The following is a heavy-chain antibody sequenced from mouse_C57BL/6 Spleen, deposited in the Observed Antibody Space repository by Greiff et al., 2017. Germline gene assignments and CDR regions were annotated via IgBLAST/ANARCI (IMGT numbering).Heavy chain of an antibody. CDR3: ARRGYGSLYFDY. CDR2: ISYDGSN. Sequence: ESGPGLVKPSQSLSLTCSVTGYSITSGYYWNWIRQFPGNKLEWMGYISYDGSNNYNPSLKNRISITRDTSKNQFFLKLNSVTTEDTATYYCARRGYGSLYFDYWGQGTTLTVSS. D-gene: IGHD1-1*01. V-gene: IGHV3-6*01. J-gene: IGHJ2*01. CDR1: GYSITSGYY.